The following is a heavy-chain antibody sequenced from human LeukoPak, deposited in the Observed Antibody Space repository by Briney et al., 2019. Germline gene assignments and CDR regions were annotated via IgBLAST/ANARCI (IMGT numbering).Heavy chain of an antibody. D-gene: IGHD3-10*01. CDR2: IRSDGSKN. Sequence: PGGALRLSCVASGCTFTNYGMHWVRQAPGKGLEWVAFIRSDGSKNYYGDSVRGRFTISRDTSKNTLYLQMNTLRPEDTAVYYCTKASGRNLYGMDVWGQGTTVIVSS. CDR1: GCTFTNYG. V-gene: IGHV3-30*02. J-gene: IGHJ6*02. CDR3: TKASGRNLYGMDV.